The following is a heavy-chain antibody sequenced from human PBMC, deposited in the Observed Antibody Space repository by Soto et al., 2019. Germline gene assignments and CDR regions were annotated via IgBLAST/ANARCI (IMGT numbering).Heavy chain of an antibody. V-gene: IGHV1-18*01. CDR1: GYTFTSHG. D-gene: IGHD3-16*01. Sequence: GASVKVSCKASGYTFTSHGISWVRQAPGQGLEWMGWISVYNGNTNYAQKLQGRVTMTADTSTTTAYMELRSLRSDDTAVYYCARGVSYDCVWGSPSSNFDFWGQGTLVTVSS. J-gene: IGHJ4*02. CDR3: ARGVSYDCVWGSPSSNFDF. CDR2: ISVYNGNT.